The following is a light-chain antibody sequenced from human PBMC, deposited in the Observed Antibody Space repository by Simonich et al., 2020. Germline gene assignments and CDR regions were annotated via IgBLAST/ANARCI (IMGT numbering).Light chain of an antibody. CDR1: QSVLYCSNNKNY. CDR3: QQYYSTPWT. V-gene: IGKV4-1*01. CDR2: CAS. J-gene: IGKJ1*01. Sequence: DIVMTQSPDPLAVSLGERATINCKSSQSVLYCSNNKNYLAWYQQKPGQPPKLLIYCASTRESGVPDRFSGSGSGTDFTLTISSLQAEDVAVYYCQQYYSTPWTFGQGTKVEIK.